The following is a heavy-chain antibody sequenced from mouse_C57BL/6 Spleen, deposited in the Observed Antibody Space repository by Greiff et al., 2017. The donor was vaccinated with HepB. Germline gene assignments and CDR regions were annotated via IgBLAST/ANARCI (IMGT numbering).Heavy chain of an antibody. V-gene: IGHV1-85*01. J-gene: IGHJ3*01. CDR3: ARLGGNTWFAY. CDR1: GYTFTSYD. CDR2: IYPRDGST. Sequence: VQLQQSGPELVKPGASVKLSCKASGYTFTSYDINWVKQRPGQGLEWIGWIYPRDGSTKYNEKFKGKATLTVDTSSSTPYMELHSLTSEDSAVYFCARLGGNTWFAYWGQGTLVTVSA. D-gene: IGHD2-1*01.